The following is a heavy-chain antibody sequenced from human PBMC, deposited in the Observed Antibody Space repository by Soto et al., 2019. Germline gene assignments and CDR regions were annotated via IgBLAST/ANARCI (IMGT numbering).Heavy chain of an antibody. CDR3: VRGFRHDYGDREAGH. D-gene: IGHD4-17*01. CDR2: MNQDGSAK. J-gene: IGHJ4*02. CDR1: GFTFSTYW. V-gene: IGHV3-7*01. Sequence: EVQLVESGGGLVQPGGSLRVSCTASGFTFSTYWMSWVRQAPGKGLEWVANMNQDGSAKYYVDSVKGRFTISRDNPKNSLYLQMDSLRAEDTVVYYCVRGFRHDYGDREAGHWGQGTLVTVSS.